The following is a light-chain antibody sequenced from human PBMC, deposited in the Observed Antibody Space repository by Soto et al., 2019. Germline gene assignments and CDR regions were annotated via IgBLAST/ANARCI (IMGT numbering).Light chain of an antibody. CDR2: DAS. V-gene: IGKV3-11*01. J-gene: IGKJ5*01. Sequence: EIVLTQSPATLSLSPGERATLSCRASQSVSYYLAWYQQKRGQAPRLLIYDASKRAPGIPARFSGSGSGTAFPLTISSLEPEDFAVYYYQQCSNWPPIAFGQGTRLEIK. CDR3: QQCSNWPPIA. CDR1: QSVSYY.